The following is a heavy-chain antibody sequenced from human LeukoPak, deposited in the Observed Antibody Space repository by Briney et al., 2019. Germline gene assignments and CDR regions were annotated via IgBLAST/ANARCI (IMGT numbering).Heavy chain of an antibody. Sequence: GGSLRLSCAASGFTVSSNYMSWVRQAPGKGLEWVSVIYSGGSTYYADSVKGRFTISRDNSKNTLYLQMNSLRAEDTAVSYYPFAFDYWGQGTLVTVSS. CDR1: GFTVSSNY. CDR2: IYSGGST. J-gene: IGHJ4*02. V-gene: IGHV3-53*01. CDR3: PFAFDY.